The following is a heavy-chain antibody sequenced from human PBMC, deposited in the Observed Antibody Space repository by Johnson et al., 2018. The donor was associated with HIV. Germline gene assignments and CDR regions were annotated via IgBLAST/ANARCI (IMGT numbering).Heavy chain of an antibody. J-gene: IGHJ3*02. D-gene: IGHD3-9*01. V-gene: IGHV3-20*04. Sequence: VQLVESGGGVVRPGGSLRLSCAASGFTFDDYGMSWVRQAPGKGLEWVSGINWNGGSTGYADSVKGRFTISRDNAKNTLYLQMNSLRAEDTAVYYCAKDTIAGVKGDSLIWGQGTMVTVSS. CDR1: GFTFDDYG. CDR3: AKDTIAGVKGDSLI. CDR2: INWNGGST.